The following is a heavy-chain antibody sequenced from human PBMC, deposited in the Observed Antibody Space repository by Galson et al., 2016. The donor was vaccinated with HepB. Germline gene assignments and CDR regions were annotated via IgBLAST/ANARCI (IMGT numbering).Heavy chain of an antibody. J-gene: IGHJ5*02. V-gene: IGHV3-64*04. D-gene: IGHD1-26*01. Sequence: SLRLSCATSGFTFRSHAMFWVRQAPGKGLEYVSHISNDGGTTYYADSAKGRFTVSRDFSTNTLYLELTSLGSDDTAVYYCVRGAWDFLSWGLGTLVTVTS. CDR3: VRGAWDFLS. CDR1: GFTFRSHA. CDR2: ISNDGGTT.